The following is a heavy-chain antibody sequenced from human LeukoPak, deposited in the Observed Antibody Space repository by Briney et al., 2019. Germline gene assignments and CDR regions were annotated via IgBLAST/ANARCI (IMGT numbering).Heavy chain of an antibody. CDR1: GFTFSDYY. J-gene: IGHJ4*02. CDR3: AREKPYCSSTSCYFDY. CDR2: ISSSGSTI. V-gene: IGHV3-11*01. D-gene: IGHD2-2*01. Sequence: GGSLRLSCAASGFTFSDYYMSWIRQAPGKGLGWVSYISSSGSTIYYADSVKGRFTISRDNAKNSLYLQMNSLRAEDTAVYYCAREKPYCSSTSCYFDYWGQGTLVTVSS.